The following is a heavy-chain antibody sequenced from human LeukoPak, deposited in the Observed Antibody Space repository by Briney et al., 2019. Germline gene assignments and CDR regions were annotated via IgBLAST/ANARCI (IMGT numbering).Heavy chain of an antibody. V-gene: IGHV1-2*02. CDR3: ARVLELGAVAGNWFDP. J-gene: IGHJ5*02. CDR2: INPNSGGT. Sequence: ASVKVSCKASGYTFTGYYMHWVRQAPGQGLEWMGWINPNSGGTNYAQKFQGRVTMTRDTSISTAYMDLSSLRSEDTAVYYCARVLELGAVAGNWFDPWGQGTLVTVSS. D-gene: IGHD6-19*01. CDR1: GYTFTGYY.